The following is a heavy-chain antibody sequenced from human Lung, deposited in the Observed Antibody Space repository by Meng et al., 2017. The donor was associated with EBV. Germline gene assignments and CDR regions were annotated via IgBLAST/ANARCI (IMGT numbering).Heavy chain of an antibody. J-gene: IGHJ4*02. CDR1: GGSISSGDYY. CDR3: ATIKERTTVTPFDY. Sequence: GPGLVKPSETLSLPCAVSGGSISSGDYYWSWIRQPPGKGLEWIGYIYYSGSTYYNPSLKSRVTISVDTSKNQFSLKLSSVTAADTAVYYCATIKERTTVTPFDYWGQGTLVTVSS. V-gene: IGHV4-30-4*02. CDR2: IYYSGST. D-gene: IGHD4-17*01.